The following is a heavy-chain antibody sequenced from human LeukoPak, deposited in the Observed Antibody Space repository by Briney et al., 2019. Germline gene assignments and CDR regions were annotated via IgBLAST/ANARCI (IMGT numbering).Heavy chain of an antibody. CDR3: ARDAHPVAGTRGKAFDI. Sequence: ASVKVSCKASGYTFSSYGISWVRQAPGQGLEWMGWISVYNGNTNYAQKLQGRVTMTIDTSTSTDYMELRSLRSDDTAVYYCARDAHPVAGTRGKAFDIWGQGTMVTVSS. CDR1: GYTFSSYG. CDR2: ISVYNGNT. J-gene: IGHJ3*02. V-gene: IGHV1-18*01. D-gene: IGHD6-19*01.